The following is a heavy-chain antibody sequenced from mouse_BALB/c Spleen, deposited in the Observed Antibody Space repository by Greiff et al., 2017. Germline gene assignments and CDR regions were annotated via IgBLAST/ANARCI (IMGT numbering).Heavy chain of an antibody. CDR1: GYSITSDYA. CDR3: ARSYYGREAWFAY. Sequence: DVKLVESGPGLVKPSQSLSLTCTVTGYSITSDYAWNWIRQFPGNKLEWMGYISYSGSTSYNPSLKSRISITRDTSKNQFFLQLNSVTTEDTATYYCARSYYGREAWFAYWGQGTLVTVSA. J-gene: IGHJ3*01. CDR2: ISYSGST. V-gene: IGHV3-2*02. D-gene: IGHD1-1*01.